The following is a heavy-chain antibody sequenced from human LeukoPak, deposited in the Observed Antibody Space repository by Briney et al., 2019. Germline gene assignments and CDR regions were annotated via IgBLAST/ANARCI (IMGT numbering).Heavy chain of an antibody. CDR3: ARLEDSGGYRFDY. V-gene: IGHV4-39*01. CDR1: GASISSRSYY. Sequence: SETLSLTCTVSGASISSRSYYWGWIRQSPGKGLEWIGNMYYSGSTHYSPSLNSRVTISRQTSKNQVSLKLSSVTAADSAVYYCARLEDSGGYRFDYWGQGALVTASS. J-gene: IGHJ4*02. D-gene: IGHD3-22*01. CDR2: MYYSGST.